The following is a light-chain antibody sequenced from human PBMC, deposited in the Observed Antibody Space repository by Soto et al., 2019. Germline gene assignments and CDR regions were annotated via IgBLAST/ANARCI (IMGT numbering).Light chain of an antibody. J-gene: IGKJ4*01. CDR2: GVS. CDR3: QQYDNLPLT. V-gene: IGKV3-20*01. Sequence: EVVLTQSPGTLSLSPGERATLSCRASQSVSGSDLAWYQQKPGQAPRLLISGVSNRATGTPDRFSGSGSGTDFTLTISSLEPEDIATYYCQQYDNLPLTFGGGTKVDIK. CDR1: QSVSGSD.